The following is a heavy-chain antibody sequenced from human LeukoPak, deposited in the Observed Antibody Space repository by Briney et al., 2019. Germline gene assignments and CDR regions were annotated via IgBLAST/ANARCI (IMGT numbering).Heavy chain of an antibody. D-gene: IGHD2-21*01. CDR2: ISGSGGST. V-gene: IGHV3-23*01. Sequence: GGSLRLSCAAAGFTFSSYAMSWVRQAPGKGLEWVSAISGSGGSTYYADSVKGRFTISRDNSKNTLYLQMNSLRAEDTAVYYCAKDVVVIRGYFDYWGQGTLVTVSS. CDR1: GFTFSSYA. J-gene: IGHJ4*02. CDR3: AKDVVVIRGYFDY.